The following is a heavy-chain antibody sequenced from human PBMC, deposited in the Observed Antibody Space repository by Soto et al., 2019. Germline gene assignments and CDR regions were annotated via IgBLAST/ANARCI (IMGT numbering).Heavy chain of an antibody. V-gene: IGHV4-34*01. CDR2: INHSGST. CDR1: GGSFSGYY. D-gene: IGHD2-15*01. J-gene: IGHJ6*02. CDR3: ARDADCSGGSCYTQSADYYYGMDV. Sequence: PSETLSLTCAVYGGSFSGYYWSWIRQPPGKGLEWIGEINHSGSTNYNPSLKSRVTISVDTSKNQFSLKLSSVTAADTAVYYCARDADCSGGSCYTQSADYYYGMDVWGQGTTVTVSS.